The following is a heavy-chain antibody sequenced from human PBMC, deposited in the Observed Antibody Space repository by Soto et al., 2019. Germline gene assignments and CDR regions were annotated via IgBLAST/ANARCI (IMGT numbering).Heavy chain of an antibody. V-gene: IGHV1-46*01. CDR3: AREGQPRRLYFDY. J-gene: IGHJ4*02. CDR1: GYTFTSYY. CDR2: INPSGGST. D-gene: IGHD5-18*01. Sequence: QVQLVQSGAEVKKPGASVKVSCKASGYTFTSYYMHWVRQAPGQGLEWMGIINPSGGSTSYAQKFEGRVTMTRDTSTSTDYMELSSLRSKDTAVYYCAREGQPRRLYFDYWGQGTLVTVSS.